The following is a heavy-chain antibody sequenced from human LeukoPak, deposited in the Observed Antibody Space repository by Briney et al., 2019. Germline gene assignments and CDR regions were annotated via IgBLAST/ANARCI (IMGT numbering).Heavy chain of an antibody. CDR1: GGTFSSYA. D-gene: IGHD2-15*01. CDR2: IIPILGIA. Sequence: GASVKVSCKASGGTFSSYAISWVRQAPGQGLEWMGGIIPILGIANYAQKFQGRVTITADESTSTAYMELSSLRSEDTAVYYCASDDCSGGSCYYFDYWGQGTLVTVSS. V-gene: IGHV1-69*10. CDR3: ASDDCSGGSCYYFDY. J-gene: IGHJ4*02.